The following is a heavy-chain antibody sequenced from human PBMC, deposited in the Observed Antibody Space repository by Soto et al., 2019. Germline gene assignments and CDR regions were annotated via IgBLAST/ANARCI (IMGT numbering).Heavy chain of an antibody. CDR1: GGYFSGYY. Sequence: SETLSLTCAVYGGYFSGYYWTWIRQPPGTGLEWIGSINYSGSTYYNPSLKSRVTISVDTSKNQFSLKLSSVTAADTAVYYCARYYGSGSYDNKNHWFDPWGQGTLVTVSS. V-gene: IGHV4-34*01. CDR3: ARYYGSGSYDNKNHWFDP. CDR2: INYSGST. D-gene: IGHD3-10*01. J-gene: IGHJ5*02.